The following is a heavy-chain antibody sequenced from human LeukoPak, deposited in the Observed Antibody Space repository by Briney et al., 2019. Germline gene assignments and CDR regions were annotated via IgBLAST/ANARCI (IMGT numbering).Heavy chain of an antibody. Sequence: GGSLRLSCAASGFTFSNSAMNWVRQAPGKGLEWVSAINGRGGSTYYADSVKGRFTISRDNSKNTLYLQMNSLRAEDTAVYYCAKDVGSGYYLDYWGQGTLVTVSS. J-gene: IGHJ4*02. V-gene: IGHV3-23*01. CDR2: INGRGGST. D-gene: IGHD3-22*01. CDR1: GFTFSNSA. CDR3: AKDVGSGYYLDY.